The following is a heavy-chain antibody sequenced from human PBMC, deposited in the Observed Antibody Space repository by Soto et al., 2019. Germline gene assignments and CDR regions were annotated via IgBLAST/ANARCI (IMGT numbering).Heavy chain of an antibody. J-gene: IGHJ4*02. Sequence: VQLVESGGGLIQPGGSLRLSCAASGFNISTNYMTWVRQAPGKGLEWVSVLYVDGSHYYADSVKGRFVISRDSSKNTVFLQLSSLRADDTALYYCARSRGRHQYYGDFWGRGTPVTVSS. CDR3: ARSRGRHQYYGDF. D-gene: IGHD3-10*01. CDR1: GFNISTNY. V-gene: IGHV3-53*01. CDR2: LYVDGSH.